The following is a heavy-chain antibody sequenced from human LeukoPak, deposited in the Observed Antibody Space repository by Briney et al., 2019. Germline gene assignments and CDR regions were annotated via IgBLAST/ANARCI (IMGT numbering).Heavy chain of an antibody. CDR2: INHSGST. Sequence: PETLSLTCAVYGGSFSGYYWSWIRQPPGKGLEWIGEINHSGSTNYNPSLKSRVTISVDTSKNQFSLKLSSVTAADTAVYYCARGKRGDYSWYFDLWGRGTLVTVSS. J-gene: IGHJ2*01. CDR1: GGSFSGYY. D-gene: IGHD4-17*01. CDR3: ARGKRGDYSWYFDL. V-gene: IGHV4-34*01.